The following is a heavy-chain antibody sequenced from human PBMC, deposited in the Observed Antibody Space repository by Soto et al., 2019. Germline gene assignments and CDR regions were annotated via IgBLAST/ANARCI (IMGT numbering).Heavy chain of an antibody. CDR2: ITYDGNNK. CDR1: GFTFSRYP. CDR3: AKGVRSYYSDY. D-gene: IGHD1-26*01. V-gene: IGHV3-30-3*01. J-gene: IGHJ4*02. Sequence: QVQLVESGGGVVQPGRSLRLSCAASGFTFSRYPMYWVRQAPGKGLEWVAVITYDGNNKYYADSVKGRFTISRDNAKNTPSLQMNNLRPEETAVYYCAKGVRSYYSDYWGQGTLVTVSS.